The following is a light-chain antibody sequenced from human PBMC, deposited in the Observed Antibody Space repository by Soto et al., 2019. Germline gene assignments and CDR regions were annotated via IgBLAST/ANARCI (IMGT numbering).Light chain of an antibody. CDR2: GAS. Sequence: EIVLTQSPGTLSLSPGERGTLSCRASQSVSSNYLAWYQHKPGQAPRLLIYGASSRATGIPDRFSGSGSGTDFILTISRLEPEDFAVYYCQQYGNSPFTFGPGTKVDIK. V-gene: IGKV3-20*01. CDR1: QSVSSNY. J-gene: IGKJ3*01. CDR3: QQYGNSPFT.